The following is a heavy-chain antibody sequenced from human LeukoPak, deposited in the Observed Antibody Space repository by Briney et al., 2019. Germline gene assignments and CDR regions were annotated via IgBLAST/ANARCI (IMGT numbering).Heavy chain of an antibody. CDR2: IHPGDSDT. V-gene: IGHV5-51*01. CDR1: GYRFTSYW. J-gene: IGHJ2*01. D-gene: IGHD4-17*01. Sequence: GESLKISCKGSGYRFTSYWIGWVRQMPGKGLEWMGIIHPGDSDTRYSPSFQGQVTISADKSISTAYVQWSSLKASDSAMYYCARRSSHGDYVHWHLDLWGRGTLVTVSS. CDR3: ARRSSHGDYVHWHLDL.